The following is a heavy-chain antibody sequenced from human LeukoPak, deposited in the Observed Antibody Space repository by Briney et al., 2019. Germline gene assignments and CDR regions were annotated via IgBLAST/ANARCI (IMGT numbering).Heavy chain of an antibody. CDR2: INQDGSKE. Sequence: GSLRLSCTASGFIFSNYWMTWVRQAPGKGLEWVAQINQDGSKEYYIDSVKARFSISRDNARNSLSLQMNSLRAEDTAVYYCVRDGGVGGYDLLDYWGQGTLVTVSS. CDR1: GFIFSNYW. D-gene: IGHD5-12*01. V-gene: IGHV3-7*01. CDR3: VRDGGVGGYDLLDY. J-gene: IGHJ4*02.